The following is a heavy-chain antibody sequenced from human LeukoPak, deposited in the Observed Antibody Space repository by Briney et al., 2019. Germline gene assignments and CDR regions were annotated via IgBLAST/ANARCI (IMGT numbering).Heavy chain of an antibody. J-gene: IGHJ3*02. D-gene: IGHD5-24*01. CDR2: ISSSGSTI. V-gene: IGHV3-11*04. Sequence: GGSLRLSCAASGFTFSDYYMSWIRQAPGKGLEGVSYISSSGSTIYYADSVKGRFTISRDNAKNSLYLQMNSLRAEDTAVYYCARSLSRDGYNLLAFDIWGQGTMVTVSS. CDR1: GFTFSDYY. CDR3: ARSLSRDGYNLLAFDI.